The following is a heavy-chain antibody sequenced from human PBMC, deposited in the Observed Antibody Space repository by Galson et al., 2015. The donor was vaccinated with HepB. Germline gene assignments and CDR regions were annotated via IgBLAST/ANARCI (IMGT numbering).Heavy chain of an antibody. CDR2: IDPSDSYT. D-gene: IGHD2-15*01. J-gene: IGHJ5*02. V-gene: IGHV5-10-1*01. Sequence: QSGAEVKKPGESLRISCKGSGYSFTSYWISWVRQMPGKGLEWMGRIDPSDSYTNYSPSFQGHVTISADKSISTAYLQWSSLKASDTAMYYCARRAGGGYCSGGSCYTGWFDPWGQGTLVTVSS. CDR1: GYSFTSYW. CDR3: ARRAGGGYCSGGSCYTGWFDP.